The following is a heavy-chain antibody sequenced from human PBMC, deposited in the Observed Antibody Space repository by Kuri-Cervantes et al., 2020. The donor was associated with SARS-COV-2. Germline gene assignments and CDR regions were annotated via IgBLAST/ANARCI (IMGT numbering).Heavy chain of an antibody. CDR1: GFTFNSYW. CDR2: IRNKANRYTT. J-gene: IGHJ6*02. CDR3: ARAITMIVASMDV. Sequence: GESLKISCVASGFTFNSYWMSWVRQVPGKGLEWVGRIRNKANRYTTQYAASVKGRFTISRDDSKNSLFLQMNSLETEDTAVYYCARAITMIVASMDVWGQGTTVTVSS. V-gene: IGHV3-72*01. D-gene: IGHD3-22*01.